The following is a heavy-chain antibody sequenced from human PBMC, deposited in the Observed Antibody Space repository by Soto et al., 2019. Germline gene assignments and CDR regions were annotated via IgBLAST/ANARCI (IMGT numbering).Heavy chain of an antibody. CDR1: GVSVSSGSFY. CDR2: GSYSGTT. D-gene: IGHD4-17*01. J-gene: IGHJ4*02. CDR3: ARGATVTQYDY. Sequence: QVQLQESGPGLVKPSETLSLTCTVSGVSVSSGSFYWAWIRQPPGKGLEWIGFGSYSGTTNYKPSLKNRVTISVDTSRSPISLKVSSLTAADTAVYYCARGATVTQYDYWGQGTLVTVSS. V-gene: IGHV4-61*01.